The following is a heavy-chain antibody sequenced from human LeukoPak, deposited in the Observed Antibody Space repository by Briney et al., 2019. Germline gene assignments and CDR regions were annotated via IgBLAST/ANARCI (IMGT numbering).Heavy chain of an antibody. Sequence: GGSLRLSCAASGFTFSSYAMSWVRQAPGKGLEWVSGISGSGGSTYYADSVKGRFTISRDNSKNTVFLQMNSLRAEDTAVYYCAKLRTAMVYYFDYWGQGTLVTVSS. D-gene: IGHD2-21*02. CDR1: GFTFSSYA. V-gene: IGHV3-23*01. CDR2: ISGSGGST. J-gene: IGHJ4*02. CDR3: AKLRTAMVYYFDY.